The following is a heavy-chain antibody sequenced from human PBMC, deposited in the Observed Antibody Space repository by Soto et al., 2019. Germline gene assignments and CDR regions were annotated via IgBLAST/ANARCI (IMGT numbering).Heavy chain of an antibody. CDR3: ARTTAVPNTLRSRYFFDY. J-gene: IGHJ4*02. CDR1: GDSISRGYH. Sequence: SETLSLTCAVSGDSISRGYHWAWIRQPPGKGLEWVASIYHSGTTNYNPSLKSRVTISVDLSKNQFSLRLSSVTTADTALYYCARTTAVPNTLRSRYFFDYWGQGTLVTVSS. D-gene: IGHD4-17*01. CDR2: IYHSGTT. V-gene: IGHV4-38-2*01.